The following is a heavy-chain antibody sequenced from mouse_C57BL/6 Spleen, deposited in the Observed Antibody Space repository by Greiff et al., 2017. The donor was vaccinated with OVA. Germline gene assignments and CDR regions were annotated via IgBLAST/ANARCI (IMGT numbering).Heavy chain of an antibody. CDR2: IRLKSDNYAT. V-gene: IGHV6-3*01. J-gene: IGHJ2*01. CDR1: GFTFSNYW. Sequence: EVKLVESGGGLVQPGGSMKLSCVASGFTFSNYWMNWVRQSPEKGLEWVAQIRLKSDNYATHYAESVKGRFTISRDDSKSSVYLQMNNLRAEDTGIYYCTGDGNYDYWGQGTTLTVSS. D-gene: IGHD2-1*01. CDR3: TGDGNYDY.